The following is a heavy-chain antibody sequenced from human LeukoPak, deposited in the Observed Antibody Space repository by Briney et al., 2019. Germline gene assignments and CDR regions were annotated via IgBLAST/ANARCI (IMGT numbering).Heavy chain of an antibody. CDR3: AKDRRTVTTEAHDY. V-gene: IGHV3-23*01. J-gene: IGHJ4*02. CDR1: GLIFRNYA. CDR2: ISGDGTET. D-gene: IGHD4-11*01. Sequence: PGGSLRLSCTASGLIFRNYAMTWVRQAPRKGLEWVSTISGDGTETFYADSVKGRFTISRDNSKNTLYLQMNSLRAEDTAVYYCAKDRRTVTTEAHDYWGQGTLVTVSS.